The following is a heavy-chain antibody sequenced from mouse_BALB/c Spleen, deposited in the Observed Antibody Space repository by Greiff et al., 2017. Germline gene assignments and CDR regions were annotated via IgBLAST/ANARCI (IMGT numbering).Heavy chain of an antibody. J-gene: IGHJ4*01. CDR3: ARLDGYFYAMDY. Sequence: EVQGVESGGDLVKPGGSLKLSCAASGFTFSSYGMSWVRQTPDKRLEWVATISSGGSYTYYPDSVKGRFTISRDNAKNTLYLQMSSLKSEDTAMYYCARLDGYFYAMDYWGQGTSVTVSS. D-gene: IGHD2-3*01. CDR2: ISSGGSYT. CDR1: GFTFSSYG. V-gene: IGHV5-6*01.